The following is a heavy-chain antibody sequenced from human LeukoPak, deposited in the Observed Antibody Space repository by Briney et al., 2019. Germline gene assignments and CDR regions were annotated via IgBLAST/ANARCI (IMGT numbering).Heavy chain of an antibody. CDR1: GFTFSSYA. D-gene: IGHD5-18*01. Sequence: GGSLRLSCAASGFTFSSYAMHWVRQAPGKGLEWVAGISYDGSNKYYADSVKGRFTISRDNSKNTLYLQMNSLRAEDTAVYYCASDRGYSLNPFDYWGQGTLVTVSS. CDR3: ASDRGYSLNPFDY. CDR2: ISYDGSNK. V-gene: IGHV3-30*04. J-gene: IGHJ4*02.